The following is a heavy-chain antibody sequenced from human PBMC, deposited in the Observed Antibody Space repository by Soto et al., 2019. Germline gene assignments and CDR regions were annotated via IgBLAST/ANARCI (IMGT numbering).Heavy chain of an antibody. J-gene: IGHJ4*02. CDR2: ISWNRGDI. CDR1: GFIFDDYT. D-gene: IGHD1-7*01. CDR3: ARANYDPSSYFFAH. Sequence: EVQLVESGGGLVQPGGSLRLSCAASGFIFDDYTMHWVRQAPGKGLEWVSAISWNRGDIKYADSVRGRFTISRDNAKNTLDLQMNSLRPGETAFYYCARANYDPSSYFFAHWGQGTLVTVSS. V-gene: IGHV3-9*01.